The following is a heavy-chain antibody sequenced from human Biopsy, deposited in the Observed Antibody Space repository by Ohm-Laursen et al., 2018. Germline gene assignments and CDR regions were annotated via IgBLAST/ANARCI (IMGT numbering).Heavy chain of an antibody. CDR1: GESSSGYF. D-gene: IGHD5-12*01. J-gene: IGHJ6*02. CDR2: INQSGST. CDR3: ARGSGYFKLDV. Sequence: TPSLTCAVNGESSSGYFWNWIRQPPGEGLEWIGEINQSGSTKYNPSLKRRATLSADSSNSQFSLRLTSVTAADTAIYYCARGSGYFKLDVWGQGTTVTVSS. V-gene: IGHV4-34*01.